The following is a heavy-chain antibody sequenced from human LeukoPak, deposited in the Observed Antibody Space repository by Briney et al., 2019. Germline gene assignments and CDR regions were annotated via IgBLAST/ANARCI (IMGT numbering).Heavy chain of an antibody. CDR3: ASGRTDIVVVPATFRNYFFDY. D-gene: IGHD2-2*01. CDR2: INPTGGST. Sequence: ASVKVSCKAAGYTFTSYYMHWVRHPPGQGLEWMGLINPTGGSTGYAQKFQGRVTITADKSTSTAYMELSSLRSEDTDVYYCASGRTDIVVVPATFRNYFFDYWGQGTLVTVSS. J-gene: IGHJ4*02. V-gene: IGHV1-46*01. CDR1: GYTFTSYY.